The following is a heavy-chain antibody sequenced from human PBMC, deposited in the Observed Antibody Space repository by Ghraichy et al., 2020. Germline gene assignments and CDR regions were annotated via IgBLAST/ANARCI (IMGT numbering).Heavy chain of an antibody. D-gene: IGHD3-16*02. CDR1: GDSISSSSYL. CDR2: IYYSGTT. J-gene: IGHJ6*03. V-gene: IGHV4-39*01. Sequence: SETLSLTCSVSGDSISSSSYLWGWIRQPPGQGLEWIGSIYYSGTTYYNPSLKSRVSISVDTSKNQFSLNLSSVIAADTALYYCARSRSVGIIITFGGIVARLDVWGKGNTVTVPS. CDR3: ARSRSVGIIITFGGIVARLDV.